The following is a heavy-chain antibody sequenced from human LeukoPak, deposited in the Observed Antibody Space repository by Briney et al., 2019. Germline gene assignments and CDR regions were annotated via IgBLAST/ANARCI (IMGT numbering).Heavy chain of an antibody. CDR2: IYYSGST. D-gene: IGHD3-10*01. CDR3: ARLITMVRGVIITYHYYYYMDV. V-gene: IGHV4-39*01. J-gene: IGHJ6*03. CDR1: GGSISSSSYY. Sequence: SETLSLTRTVSGGSISSSSYYWGWIRQPPGKGLGWIGSIYYSGSTYYNPSLKSRVTISVDTSKNQFSLKLSSVTAADTAVYYCARLITMVRGVIITYHYYYYMDVWGKGTTVTVSS.